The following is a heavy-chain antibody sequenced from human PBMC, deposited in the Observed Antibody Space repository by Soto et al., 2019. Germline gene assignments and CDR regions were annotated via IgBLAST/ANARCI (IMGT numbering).Heavy chain of an antibody. CDR3: AGQTTWSSGSPNMDV. V-gene: IGHV5-51*01. J-gene: IGHJ6*01. Sequence: PVESLKISCKGSGYIVTNYWIGWVRQMPGKGLQWMGIIYPGDSDTRYSPSFQGQVTISADKSITTAYLQWDSLKASDTAIYYCAGQTTWSSGSPNMDVWGQGTTVTVSS. CDR2: IYPGDSDT. D-gene: IGHD6-19*01. CDR1: GYIVTNYW.